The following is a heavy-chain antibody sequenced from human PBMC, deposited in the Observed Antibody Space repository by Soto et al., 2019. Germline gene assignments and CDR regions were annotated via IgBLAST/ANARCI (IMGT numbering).Heavy chain of an antibody. CDR3: AKKVNSGPGSQYFDY. CDR1: GFTFSSYS. V-gene: IGHV3-23*01. CDR2: FRAGGDDGTT. Sequence: LRLSCAASGFTFSSYSMSWVRQAPGKGLEWVSGFRAGGDDGTTYYADSVKGRFTISRDNSKNTLFLQMNSLRVEDTAIYYCAKKVNSGPGSQYFDYWGQGTLVTVSS. D-gene: IGHD3-10*01. J-gene: IGHJ4*02.